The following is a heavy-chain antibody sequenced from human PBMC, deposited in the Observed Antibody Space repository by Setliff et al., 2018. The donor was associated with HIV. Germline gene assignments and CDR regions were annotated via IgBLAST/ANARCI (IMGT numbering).Heavy chain of an antibody. CDR2: INTGNGNT. D-gene: IGHD2-2*01. J-gene: IGHJ5*02. CDR1: GYTFSHYP. V-gene: IGHV1-3*04. CDR3: ARDRCNSVACYLYNWFDP. Sequence: GASVKVSCKASGYTFSHYPMHWVRQAPGQRPEWMGWINTGNGNTKYSQKFQDRVTITRDTSADTVYMELSSLRSEDTAVYYCARDRCNSVACYLYNWFDPWGQGTPVTVSS.